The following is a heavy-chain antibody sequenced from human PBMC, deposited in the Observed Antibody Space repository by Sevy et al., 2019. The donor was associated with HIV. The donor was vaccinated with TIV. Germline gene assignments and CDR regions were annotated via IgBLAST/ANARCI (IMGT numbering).Heavy chain of an antibody. CDR3: AKERWLRYPLRPVGVMSPRLPDI. J-gene: IGHJ3*02. CDR1: GFTFSSYA. Sequence: GGSLRLSCAASGFTFSSYAMSWVRQAPGKGLEWVSAISGSGGSTYYADSVKGRFTISRDNSKNTLYLQMNSLRAEDTAVYDCAKERWLRYPLRPVGVMSPRLPDIWGQGTMVTVSS. D-gene: IGHD5-12*01. CDR2: ISGSGGST. V-gene: IGHV3-23*01.